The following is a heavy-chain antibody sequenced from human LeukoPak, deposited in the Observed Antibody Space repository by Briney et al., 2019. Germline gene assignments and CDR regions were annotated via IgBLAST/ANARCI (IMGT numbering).Heavy chain of an antibody. D-gene: IGHD3-22*01. J-gene: IGHJ4*02. V-gene: IGHV4-39*01. Sequence: SETLSLTCTVSGGSISSSSYYWGWIRQPPGKGLEWIGSSYYSGRPYYNPSLKSRVTIPLETAKNQFSLNLSSVTAADTAVYYCASRGAYYDSSGYYFAYWGQGTLVTVSS. CDR1: GGSISSSSYY. CDR3: ASRGAYYDSSGYYFAY. CDR2: SYYSGRP.